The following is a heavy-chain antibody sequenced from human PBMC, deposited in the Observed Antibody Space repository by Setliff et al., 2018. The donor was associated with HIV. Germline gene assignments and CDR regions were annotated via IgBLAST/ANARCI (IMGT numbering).Heavy chain of an antibody. V-gene: IGHV3-53*01. D-gene: IGHD5-18*01. CDR1: GFRVTDTY. CDR3: AKGGYGGAYYVAGY. Sequence: SCDASGFRVTDTYMAWVRQAPGKGLEWVTLIYKAGKTYYADLVKGRFTIARYDTKNTVSLQMTNLEPGDTAMYYCAKGGYGGAYYVAGYGGQGTKVTVSS. J-gene: IGHJ4*02. CDR2: IYKAGKT.